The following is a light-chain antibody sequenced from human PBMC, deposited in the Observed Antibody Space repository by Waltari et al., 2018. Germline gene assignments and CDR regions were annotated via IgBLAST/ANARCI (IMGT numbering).Light chain of an antibody. Sequence: DIVMTQTPVSLSVTPGQSSSIPCKSSQSLLYTAGKTSFYWYFQKAGQPPQLLIYEISKRFSGVPDRFSGSGSGTDFTPKISRVEAEDVGVYYCMQTKQFPWTLGQGTKVEVK. J-gene: IGKJ1*01. CDR1: QSLLYTAGKTS. CDR2: EIS. CDR3: MQTKQFPWT. V-gene: IGKV2D-29*01.